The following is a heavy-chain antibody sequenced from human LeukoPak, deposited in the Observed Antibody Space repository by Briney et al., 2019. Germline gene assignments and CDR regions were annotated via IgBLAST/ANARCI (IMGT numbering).Heavy chain of an antibody. Sequence: SGTLSLTCAVSGGSISSSNWWSWVRQPPGKGLEWIGEIYHSGSTNYNPSLKSRVTISVDKSKNQFSLKLSSVTAADTAVYYCARFRWEDGDYFDYWGQGTLVTVSS. J-gene: IGHJ4*02. D-gene: IGHD1-26*01. V-gene: IGHV4-4*02. CDR3: ARFRWEDGDYFDY. CDR1: GGSISSSNW. CDR2: IYHSGST.